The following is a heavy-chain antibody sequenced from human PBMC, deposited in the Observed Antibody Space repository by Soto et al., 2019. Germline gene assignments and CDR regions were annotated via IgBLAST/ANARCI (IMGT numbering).Heavy chain of an antibody. CDR1: GYTLTELS. V-gene: IGHV1-24*01. CDR3: ATLLREYCSGGSCWYFDL. D-gene: IGHD2-15*01. Sequence: ASVKVSCKVSGYTLTELSMHWVRQAPGKGLEWMGGFDPEDGETIYAQKFQGRVTMTEDTSTDTAYMELSSLRSEDTAVYYCATLLREYCSGGSCWYFDLWGRGTLVTVSS. CDR2: FDPEDGET. J-gene: IGHJ2*01.